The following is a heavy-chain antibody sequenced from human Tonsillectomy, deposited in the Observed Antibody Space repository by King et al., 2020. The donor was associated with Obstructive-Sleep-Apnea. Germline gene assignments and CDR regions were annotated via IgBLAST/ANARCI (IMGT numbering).Heavy chain of an antibody. CDR1: GFIFDDYA. Sequence: VQLVESGGGLVQPGRSLRLSCAASGFIFDDYAMHWVRQAPGKGLEWFSGISWNSGSVGFADSVKCRFTISPDNAKNSLYLQMNSLRAEDTAFYYCAKDNSSGWYRGLDYWGQGTLVTVSS. J-gene: IGHJ4*02. D-gene: IGHD6-19*01. CDR3: AKDNSSGWYRGLDY. CDR2: ISWNSGSV. V-gene: IGHV3-9*01.